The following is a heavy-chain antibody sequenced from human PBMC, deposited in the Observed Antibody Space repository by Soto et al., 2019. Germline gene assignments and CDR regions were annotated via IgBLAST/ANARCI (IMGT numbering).Heavy chain of an antibody. D-gene: IGHD3-16*01. J-gene: IGHJ4*02. Sequence: QVQLVESGGGVVQPGRSLRLSCAASGFTFSSYGMHWVRQAPGKGLEWVAVISYDGSYKYYADSVKGRFTISRDNSKNTLYLEMDSLGAWDTAGYYLGKRNGGFDYRGQGTLVTVSS. CDR2: ISYDGSYK. CDR1: GFTFSSYG. CDR3: GKRNGGFDY. V-gene: IGHV3-30*18.